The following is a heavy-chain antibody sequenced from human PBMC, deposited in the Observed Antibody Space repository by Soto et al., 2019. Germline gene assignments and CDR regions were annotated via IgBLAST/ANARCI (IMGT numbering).Heavy chain of an antibody. CDR2: IWYDGSNK. Sequence: QVQLVESGGGVVQPGRSLRLSCAASGFTFSSYGMHWVRQAPGKGLEWVAVIWYDGSNKYYADSVKGRFTISRDNSKNTLYLQMNSLRAEDTAVYYCARDRRITIFGVVSSYGIDVWGQGTTVTVSS. J-gene: IGHJ6*02. CDR1: GFTFSSYG. D-gene: IGHD3-3*01. V-gene: IGHV3-33*01. CDR3: ARDRRITIFGVVSSYGIDV.